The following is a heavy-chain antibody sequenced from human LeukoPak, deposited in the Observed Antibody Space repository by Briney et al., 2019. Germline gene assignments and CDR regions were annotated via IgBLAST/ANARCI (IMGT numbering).Heavy chain of an antibody. V-gene: IGHV4-61*08. D-gene: IGHD3-10*01. CDR2: VYYNGST. CDR1: GGSISSGDYY. J-gene: IGHJ4*02. CDR3: ARHSGVGYTIYYFDY. Sequence: SETLSLTCTVSGGSISSGDYYWSWIRQPPGKGLEWIGFVYYNGSTNYNPSLKSRVTISEDTSKNQFSLKLNSVTAADTAVYYCARHSGVGYTIYYFDYWGQGTLVTVSS.